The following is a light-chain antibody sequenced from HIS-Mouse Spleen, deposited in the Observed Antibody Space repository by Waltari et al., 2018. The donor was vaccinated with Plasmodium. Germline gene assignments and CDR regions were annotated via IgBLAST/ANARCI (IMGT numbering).Light chain of an antibody. CDR2: AAS. CDR3: QQSYSTWT. CDR1: QSISNY. V-gene: IGKV1-39*01. J-gene: IGKJ1*01. Sequence: DIQMTQSPSSLSASVGDRVTITSRASQSISNYLNWYQQKLGKAPKFLIYAASTLQSGVPSRFSGSGSGTDFTLTISSLQPEDFATYYGQQSYSTWTFGQGTKVEIK.